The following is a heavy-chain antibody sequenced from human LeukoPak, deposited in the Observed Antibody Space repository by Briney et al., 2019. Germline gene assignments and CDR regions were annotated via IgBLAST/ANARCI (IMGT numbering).Heavy chain of an antibody. V-gene: IGHV1-18*01. CDR3: ARDAPLRFLEWSRLDV. J-gene: IGHJ6*02. Sequence: GASVKVSCKASGYTFTSYGISWVRQAPGQGLEWMGWISAYNGNTNYAQKLQGRVTMTTDTSTSTAYMELRSPRSDDTAVYYCARDAPLRFLEWSRLDVWGQGTTVTVSS. D-gene: IGHD3-3*01. CDR2: ISAYNGNT. CDR1: GYTFTSYG.